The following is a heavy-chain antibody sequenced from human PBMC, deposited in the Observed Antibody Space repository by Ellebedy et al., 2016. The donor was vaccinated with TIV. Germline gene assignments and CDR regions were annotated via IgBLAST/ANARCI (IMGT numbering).Heavy chain of an antibody. CDR1: GFTFSSHA. CDR3: ALGDTMVRH. Sequence: GESLKISXAASGFTFSSHAMNWVRQAPGKGLEWVSGVSGSGDNTYYADSMKGRFTISRDNSKNTLNLQMNRLRAEDTAVYYCALGDTMVRHWGQGTLVTVSS. D-gene: IGHD3-10*01. J-gene: IGHJ1*01. CDR2: VSGSGDNT. V-gene: IGHV3-23*01.